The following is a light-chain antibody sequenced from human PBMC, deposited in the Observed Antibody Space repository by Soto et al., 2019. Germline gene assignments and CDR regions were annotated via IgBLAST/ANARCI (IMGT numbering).Light chain of an antibody. CDR1: QSVSSN. CDR2: GAS. J-gene: IGKJ1*01. CDR3: HQYGSAPQT. V-gene: IGKV3-15*01. Sequence: IVMTQSPATLSVSPGERATLFCRASQSVSSNLAWYQQKPGQAPRLLIYGASTRATGIPARFSGSGSGTDFTLTISSLEPEDFAVYYCHQYGSAPQTFGQGTKVDIK.